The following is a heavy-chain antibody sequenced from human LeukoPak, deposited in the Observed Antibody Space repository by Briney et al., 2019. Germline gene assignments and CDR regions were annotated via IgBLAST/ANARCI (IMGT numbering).Heavy chain of an antibody. CDR3: AREIGPIQLHLWGSAFDY. D-gene: IGHD5-18*01. Sequence: GASVKVSCKASGYTFTNYYMHWVRQAPGQGLEWMGIINPRGGSTSYAQKFQGRVTMTRDTSTNTAYMDLSSLRSEDTAVYYCAREIGPIQLHLWGSAFDYWGQGTLVTVSS. CDR2: INPRGGST. J-gene: IGHJ4*02. V-gene: IGHV1-46*01. CDR1: GYTFTNYY.